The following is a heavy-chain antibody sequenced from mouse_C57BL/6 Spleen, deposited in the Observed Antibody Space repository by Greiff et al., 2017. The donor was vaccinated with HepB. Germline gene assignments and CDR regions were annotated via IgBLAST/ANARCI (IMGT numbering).Heavy chain of an antibody. D-gene: IGHD2-2*01. CDR3: AHGYPYAMDY. Sequence: VKLVESGAELVKPGASVKISCKASGYAFSSYWMNWVKQRPGKGLEWIGQIYPGDGDTNYNGKFKGKATLTADKSSSTAYMQLSSLTSEDSAVYFCAHGYPYAMDYWGQGTSVTVSS. J-gene: IGHJ4*01. V-gene: IGHV1-80*01. CDR2: IYPGDGDT. CDR1: GYAFSSYW.